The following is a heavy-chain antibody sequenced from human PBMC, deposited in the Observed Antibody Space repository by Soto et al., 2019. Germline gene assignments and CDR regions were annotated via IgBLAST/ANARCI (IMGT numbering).Heavy chain of an antibody. D-gene: IGHD6-6*01. J-gene: IGHJ6*02. CDR2: NYYSGIT. CDR3: ARGSSIAGLYYGMDV. Sequence: QVQLQESGPGRVKPSQTLSLTCTVSGGSISSGGYYWTWIRQHPGKGLEWIGYNYYSGITYYNPSLKSRVTISLDTSKNQFSLKLSSVTAAVTAVYYCARGSSIAGLYYGMDVWGQGTTVTVSS. CDR1: GGSISSGGYY. V-gene: IGHV4-31*03.